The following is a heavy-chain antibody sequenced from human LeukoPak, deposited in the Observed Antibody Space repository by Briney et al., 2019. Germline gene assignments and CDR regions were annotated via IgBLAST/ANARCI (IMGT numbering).Heavy chain of an antibody. CDR3: ARGTPTVTTSRFDP. CDR2: IIPIFGTA. CDR1: GGTFSSYA. J-gene: IGHJ5*02. V-gene: IGHV1-69*05. D-gene: IGHD4-17*01. Sequence: ASVKVSCKASGGTFSSYAISWVRQAPGQGLEWMGRIIPIFGTANYAQKFQRRVTITTDESTSTAYIELSSLRSEDTAVYYCARGTPTVTTSRFDPWGQGTLVTVSS.